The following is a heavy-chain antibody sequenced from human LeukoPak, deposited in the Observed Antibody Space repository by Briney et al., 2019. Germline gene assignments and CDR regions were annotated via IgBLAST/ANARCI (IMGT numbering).Heavy chain of an antibody. V-gene: IGHV3-33*01. CDR2: IWYDGSKE. D-gene: IGHD7-27*01. J-gene: IGHJ4*02. CDR1: GFTFSSYG. Sequence: GGSLRLSCAASGFTFSSYGMHWVRQAPGKGLEWVAVIWYDGSKEYHADSVEGRFTISRDNFKNTLYLQMNSLRAEDTAVFYCARDKSLGARQIDYWGQGTLVTVSS. CDR3: ARDKSLGARQIDY.